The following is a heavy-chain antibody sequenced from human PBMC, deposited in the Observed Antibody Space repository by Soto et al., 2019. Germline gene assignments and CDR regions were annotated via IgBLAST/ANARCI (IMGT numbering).Heavy chain of an antibody. CDR1: GYIFTGYY. Sequence: ASVKVSCKTSGYIFTGYYIHLVRQAPGQGLEWMGWINPNSGTNYAQNFQGRVIMTRDTSISTAYMELSGLRFDDTAVYYCATRHTSGRDAFHIWGQGTMVTVSS. CDR2: INPNSGT. CDR3: ATRHTSGRDAFHI. D-gene: IGHD6-25*01. J-gene: IGHJ3*02. V-gene: IGHV1-2*02.